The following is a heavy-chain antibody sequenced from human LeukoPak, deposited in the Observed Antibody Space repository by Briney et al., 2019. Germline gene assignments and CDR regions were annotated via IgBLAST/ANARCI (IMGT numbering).Heavy chain of an antibody. Sequence: SETLSLTCAVYGGSFSGYYWSWIRQPAGKGLEWIGRIYNSGSTNYNPSLKGRVTMSVDTSKNQFSLKLSSVTAADTAVYYCARTNPLYYYGSGSYPNWFDPWGQGTLVTVSS. CDR2: IYNSGST. J-gene: IGHJ5*02. CDR3: ARTNPLYYYGSGSYPNWFDP. V-gene: IGHV4-59*10. CDR1: GGSFSGYY. D-gene: IGHD3-10*01.